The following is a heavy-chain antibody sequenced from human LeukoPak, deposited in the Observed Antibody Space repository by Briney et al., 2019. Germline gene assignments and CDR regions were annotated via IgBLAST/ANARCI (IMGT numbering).Heavy chain of an antibody. CDR1: GSPLTWYW. J-gene: IGHJ4*02. CDR2: MNSDATNM. CDR3: ALGSASGIPDS. Sequence: PGGSLRLSCAASGSPLTWYWTHWVRQVPGKGLVWVSRMNSDATNMKYADPVNGRFTISRDNSNNMVFLEMNGLRDEDTAIYYCALGSASGIPDSWGQGTLVTVSS. V-gene: IGHV3-74*01. D-gene: IGHD3-10*01.